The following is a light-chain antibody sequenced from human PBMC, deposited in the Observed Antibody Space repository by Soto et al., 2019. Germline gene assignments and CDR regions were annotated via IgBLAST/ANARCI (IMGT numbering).Light chain of an antibody. CDR3: QQLDSYPRT. Sequence: DIQLTQSPSFLSTSVGDIVTITCRASQDIRNYLAWYQQKPGKAPKVLIYAASTLLSGVPSRFSGSGSGTEFSLTISSLQPEDFATYYCQQLDSYPRTLGQGTKLESK. J-gene: IGKJ1*01. V-gene: IGKV1-9*01. CDR2: AAS. CDR1: QDIRNY.